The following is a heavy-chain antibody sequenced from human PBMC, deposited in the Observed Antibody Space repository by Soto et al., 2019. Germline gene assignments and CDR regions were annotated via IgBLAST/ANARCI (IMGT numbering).Heavy chain of an antibody. D-gene: IGHD6-19*01. J-gene: IGHJ2*01. V-gene: IGHV3-23*01. CDR3: AKVGIAVAVMWHFDL. CDR2: ISGSGGST. CDR1: GFTFSSYA. Sequence: EVQLLESGGGLVQPGGSLRLSCAASGFTFSSYAMSWVRQAPGKGLEWGSAISGSGGSTYYADSGKGRFTISRENSKNPLYLQMNSLRAEDTAVYYCAKVGIAVAVMWHFDLWGRGTLVTVSS.